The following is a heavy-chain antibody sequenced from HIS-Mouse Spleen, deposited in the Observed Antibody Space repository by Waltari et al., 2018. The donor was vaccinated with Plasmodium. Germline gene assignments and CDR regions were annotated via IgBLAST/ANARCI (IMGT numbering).Heavy chain of an antibody. CDR2: IKQDGSEK. D-gene: IGHD6-13*01. J-gene: IGHJ2*01. CDR1: GFSFSSYW. CDR3: ASSWYWYFDL. Sequence: EVQLVASGGGLVQPGGSLSRSCAACGFSFSSYWIGWVRQAQGKGLEWVANIKQDGSEKYYVDSGKGRFTISRDNAKNSLYLQMNSLRAEDTAVYYCASSWYWYFDLWGRGTLVTVSS. V-gene: IGHV3-7*01.